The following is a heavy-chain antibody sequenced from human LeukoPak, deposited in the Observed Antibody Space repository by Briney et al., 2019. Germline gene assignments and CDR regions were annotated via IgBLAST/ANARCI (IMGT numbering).Heavy chain of an antibody. J-gene: IGHJ4*02. Sequence: SETLSLTCTVSGGSISSGGYYWSWIRQHPGKGLEWIGCIYYSGSTYYNPSLKSRVTISVDTSKNQFSLKLSSVTAADTAVYYCARHRRGIQLWFFDYWGQGTLVTVSS. CDR2: IYYSGST. D-gene: IGHD5-18*01. CDR1: GGSISSGGYY. CDR3: ARHRRGIQLWFFDY. V-gene: IGHV4-31*03.